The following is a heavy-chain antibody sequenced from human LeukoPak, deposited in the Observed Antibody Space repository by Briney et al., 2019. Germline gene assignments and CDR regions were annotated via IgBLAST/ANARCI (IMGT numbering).Heavy chain of an antibody. CDR2: IRRDGSRI. D-gene: IGHD2/OR15-2a*01. CDR3: TRDPHALDF. CDR1: GFSFSSYS. Sequence: PGGSLRLSCAASGFSFSSYSMNWVRQAPGKGLEWISYIRRDGSRIYYADSVEGRFTISRDNAKNSLYLQVDSLRVEDTAVYYCTRDPHALDFWGQGTLVTVSS. V-gene: IGHV3-48*01. J-gene: IGHJ4*02.